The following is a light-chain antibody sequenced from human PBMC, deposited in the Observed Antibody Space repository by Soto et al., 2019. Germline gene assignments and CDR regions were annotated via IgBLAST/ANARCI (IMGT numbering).Light chain of an antibody. V-gene: IGLV1-40*01. Sequence: QSVLTQPPSASGTPGQRVTISCSGSSSNIGSNTVNWYQQLPGTAPKLLIYGNFNRPSGVPDRFSGSKSGTSASLAITGLQAEDEADYYCQSYDSSLSGWVFGGGTKLTVL. CDR3: QSYDSSLSGWV. CDR2: GNF. CDR1: SSNIGSNT. J-gene: IGLJ3*02.